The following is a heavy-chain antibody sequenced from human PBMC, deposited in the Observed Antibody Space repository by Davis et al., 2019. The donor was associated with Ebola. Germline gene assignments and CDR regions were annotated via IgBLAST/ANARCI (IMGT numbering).Heavy chain of an antibody. CDR1: GFTFNNFN. CDR2: ISSRSYYI. D-gene: IGHD3-10*01. J-gene: IGHJ6*02. CDR3: ARAKLLWFGELLYSDYYGMDV. Sequence: PGGSLRLSCTASGFTFNNFNMSWVRQAPGKGLEWVSSISSRSYYIYYADSVKGRFTISRDDAKNSLYLQMNSLRAEDTAVYYCARAKLLWFGELLYSDYYGMDVWGQGTTVTVSS. V-gene: IGHV3-21*06.